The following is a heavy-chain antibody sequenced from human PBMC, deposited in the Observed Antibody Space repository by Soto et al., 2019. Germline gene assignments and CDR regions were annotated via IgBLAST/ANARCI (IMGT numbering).Heavy chain of an antibody. CDR3: ARVWSIGGFDYGMGV. V-gene: IGHV1-69*13. D-gene: IGHD3-16*01. CDR2: IIPIFGTA. J-gene: IGHJ6*02. Sequence: SVKVTCKASGGAISSNAIRWVRQATGQGLEWMGGIIPIFGTANYAQKFQGRVTITADESTSTAYMELSSLRSEDTAVYYCARVWSIGGFDYGMGVWGQGTTVTVSS. CDR1: GGAISSNA.